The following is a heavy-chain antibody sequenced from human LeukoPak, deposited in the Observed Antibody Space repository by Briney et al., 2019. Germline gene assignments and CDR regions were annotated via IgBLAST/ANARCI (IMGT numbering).Heavy chain of an antibody. D-gene: IGHD3-10*01. CDR1: GYTFTTYG. CDR3: ARDLVWFGELQPRYFDY. V-gene: IGHV1-18*01. CDR2: ISAYNGNT. J-gene: IGHJ4*02. Sequence: GASVKVSCKASGYTFTTYGISWVRQAPGQGLEWMGWISAYNGNTNYAQKLQGRVTMTTDTSTSTAYMELRSLRSDDTAVYYCARDLVWFGELQPRYFDYWGQGTLVTVSS.